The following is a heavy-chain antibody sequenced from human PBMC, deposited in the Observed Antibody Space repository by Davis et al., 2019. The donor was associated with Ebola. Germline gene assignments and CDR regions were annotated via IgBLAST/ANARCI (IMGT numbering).Heavy chain of an antibody. V-gene: IGHV3-23*01. CDR3: ARSGLSFGVVKYHYGMDA. CDR2: ISGSGGNT. J-gene: IGHJ6*04. CDR1: GFTFSNYN. D-gene: IGHD3-3*01. Sequence: GGSLRLSCVASGFTFSNYNMNWVRQAPGKGLEWVSAISGSGGNTYYADSVKGRFTISRDNSKKTMYLQMNSLRGEDTAVYYCARSGLSFGVVKYHYGMDAWGKGTTVTVSS.